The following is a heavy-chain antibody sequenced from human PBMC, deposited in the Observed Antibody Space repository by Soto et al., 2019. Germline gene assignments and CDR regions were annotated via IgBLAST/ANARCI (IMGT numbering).Heavy chain of an antibody. CDR3: ASPAVNDLDADSSAFDI. D-gene: IGHD1-1*01. V-gene: IGHV1-69*02. CDR2: VIPIIGEG. CDR1: GGTFSSQT. Sequence: QVQLVQSGAEVKEPGSSVKVSCKVSGGTFSSQTINWVRQVPGQGLEWMGSVIPIIGEGKYAQSFLGRVTITADRSTSKAYRARSSLRSEDTALYFCASPAVNDLDADSSAFDIWGQGTMVTVSS. J-gene: IGHJ3*02.